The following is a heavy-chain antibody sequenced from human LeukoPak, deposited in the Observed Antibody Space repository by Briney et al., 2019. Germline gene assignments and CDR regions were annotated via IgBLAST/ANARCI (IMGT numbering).Heavy chain of an antibody. D-gene: IGHD4-23*01. J-gene: IGHJ4*02. CDR1: GYTFTGYY. Sequence: ASVKVSCKASGYTFTGYYMHSVRQAPGQGLEWMGWINPNSGGTNYAQKFQGRVTMTRDTSISTAYMELSRLRSDDTAVYYCARAMTTVVSPPGIFWGQGTLVTVSS. V-gene: IGHV1-2*02. CDR3: ARAMTTVVSPPGIF. CDR2: INPNSGGT.